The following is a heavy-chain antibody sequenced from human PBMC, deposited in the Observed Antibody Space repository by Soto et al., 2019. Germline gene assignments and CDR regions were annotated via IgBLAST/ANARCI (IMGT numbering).Heavy chain of an antibody. CDR3: ATLLLGGYGDPPYYFDY. J-gene: IGHJ4*02. D-gene: IGHD4-17*01. CDR2: IYYSGST. CDR1: GGSISSGGYY. Sequence: QVQLQESGPGVVKPSQTLSLTCTVSGGSISSGGYYWSWIRQHPGKGLEWIGYIYYSGSTYYNPSLKSRVTISVDTSKNQFSLKLSSVTAADTAVYYCATLLLGGYGDPPYYFDYWGQGTLVTVSS. V-gene: IGHV4-31*03.